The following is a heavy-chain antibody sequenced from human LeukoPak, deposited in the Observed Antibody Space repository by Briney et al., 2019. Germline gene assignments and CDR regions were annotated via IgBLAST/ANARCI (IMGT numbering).Heavy chain of an antibody. J-gene: IGHJ5*02. V-gene: IGHV3-30-3*01. CDR3: ARDSIVVVPAAIVFGWFDP. CDR1: GFTFSSYA. CDR2: ISYDGSNK. D-gene: IGHD2-2*01. Sequence: GRSLRLSCAASGFTFSSYAMHWVRQAPGKGLEWVAVISYDGSNKYYADSVKGRFTISRDNSKNTLYLQMNGLRAEDTAVYYCARDSIVVVPAAIVFGWFDPWGQGTLVTVSS.